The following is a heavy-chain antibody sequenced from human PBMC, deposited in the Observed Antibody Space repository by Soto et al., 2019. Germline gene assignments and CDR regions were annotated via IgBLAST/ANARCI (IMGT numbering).Heavy chain of an antibody. CDR1: GGTFSGYT. CDR2: IIPVHHLA. J-gene: IGHJ4*02. V-gene: IGHV1-69*04. D-gene: IGHD1-26*01. Sequence: QVQVVQSGAEVKKPGSSVKVSCQTSGGTFSGYTINWVRQAPGQGLEWMGRIIPVHHLATYAQKFQGRLTYTADKSTSTAYMALSNLGSEVMAVYYCSRDSGGRWALWGQGTLVPVPP. CDR3: SRDSGGRWAL.